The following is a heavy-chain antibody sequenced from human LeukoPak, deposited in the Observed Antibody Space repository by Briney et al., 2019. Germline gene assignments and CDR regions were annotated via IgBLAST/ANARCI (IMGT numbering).Heavy chain of an antibody. Sequence: PGGSLRLSCAASGFTVSSNHMSWVRQAPGQGLEWVSVIYIGGTIYYADSVKGRFTISRDNSQNTVYLEMNSLRAEDTAFYYCARGSHGYWGQGTLVTVSS. CDR1: GFTVSSNH. J-gene: IGHJ4*02. CDR2: IYIGGTI. CDR3: ARGSHGY. V-gene: IGHV3-66*01.